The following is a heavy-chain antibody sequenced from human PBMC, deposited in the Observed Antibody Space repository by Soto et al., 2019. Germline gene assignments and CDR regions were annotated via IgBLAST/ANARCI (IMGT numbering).Heavy chain of an antibody. CDR3: ASNLNNYYYYGMDV. V-gene: IGHV3-66*01. D-gene: IGHD7-27*01. J-gene: IGHJ6*02. Sequence: GGSLRLSCVVSGFTVSSNYLNWVLQAPWQGLEWVSIIYSGGSTYYADSVKGRFTISRDNSKNTLYLQMNSLRAEDTAVYYCASNLNNYYYYGMDVWGQGTTVTVSS. CDR1: GFTVSSNY. CDR2: IYSGGST.